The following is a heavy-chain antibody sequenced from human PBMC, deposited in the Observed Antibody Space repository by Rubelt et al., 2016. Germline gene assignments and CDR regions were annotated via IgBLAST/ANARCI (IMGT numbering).Heavy chain of an antibody. J-gene: IGHJ2*01. D-gene: IGHD5-12*01. CDR2: IYYSGST. Sequence: QVQLQESGPGLVKPSETLSLTCTVSGASISSDYWSWVRQPPGKGLEWIGYIYYSGSTHYNPSLKSRVTMSVDTSKNQFYLKLSSVTAAYTAVYYCARLGYQTYWYFDLWGRGTLVTVSS. CDR1: GASISSDY. V-gene: IGHV4-59*01. CDR3: ARLGYQTYWYFDL.